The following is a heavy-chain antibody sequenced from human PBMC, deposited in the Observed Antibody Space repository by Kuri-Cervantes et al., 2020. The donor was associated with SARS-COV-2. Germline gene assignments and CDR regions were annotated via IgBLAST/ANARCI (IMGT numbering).Heavy chain of an antibody. D-gene: IGHD3-22*01. CDR1: GFTFSSYS. V-gene: IGHV3-43D*03. J-gene: IGHJ3*02. Sequence: GESLKISCAASGFTFSSYSMNWVRQAPGKGLEWVSLISWDGGSTYYADSVKGRFTISRDNSKNSLYLQMNSLRAEDTALYYCAKPYYYDSSGYKTNAFDIWGQGTMVTVSS. CDR3: AKPYYYDSSGYKTNAFDI. CDR2: ISWDGGST.